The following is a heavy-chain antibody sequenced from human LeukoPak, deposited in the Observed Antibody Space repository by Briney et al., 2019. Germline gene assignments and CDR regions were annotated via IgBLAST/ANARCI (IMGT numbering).Heavy chain of an antibody. CDR1: GGSISSYY. V-gene: IGHV4-59*01. J-gene: IGHJ6*02. CDR2: IYYSGST. D-gene: IGHD5-12*01. Sequence: SETLSLTCTVSGGSISSYYWSWIRQPPGKGLEWIGYIYYSGSTNYNPSLRSRVTISVDTSKNQFSLKLSSVTAADTAVYYCARGGYSGYDPQSYHYYYGMDVWGQGTTVTVSS. CDR3: ARGGYSGYDPQSYHYYYGMDV.